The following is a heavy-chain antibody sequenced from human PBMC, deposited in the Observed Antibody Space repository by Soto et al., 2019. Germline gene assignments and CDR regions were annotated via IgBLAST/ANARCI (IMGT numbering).Heavy chain of an antibody. J-gene: IGHJ4*02. CDR3: ARSKHQLVSQFDY. Sequence: QVQLVQSGAEVQKTGSSVQVSCKSSGGPFSSYAISWVRQAPGQGLEWMGGIIPIFGTANYAQKFQGRVTITADESTSTAYMELSSLRSEDTAVYYCARSKHQLVSQFDYWGQGTLVTVSS. D-gene: IGHD6-13*01. CDR1: GGPFSSYA. CDR2: IIPIFGTA. V-gene: IGHV1-69*01.